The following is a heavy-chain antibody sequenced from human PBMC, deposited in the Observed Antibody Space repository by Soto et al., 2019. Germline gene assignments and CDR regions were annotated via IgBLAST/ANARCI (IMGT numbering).Heavy chain of an antibody. CDR2: IIPIFGTA. Sequence: SVKVSCKASGGTFSSYAISWVRQAPGQGLEWMGGIIPIFGTANYAQKFQGRVTITADESTSTAYMELSSLRSEDTAVYYCARDGDGYNQKFDYWGQGTLVTVSS. CDR1: GGTFSSYA. J-gene: IGHJ4*02. V-gene: IGHV1-69*13. CDR3: ARDGDGYNQKFDY. D-gene: IGHD5-12*01.